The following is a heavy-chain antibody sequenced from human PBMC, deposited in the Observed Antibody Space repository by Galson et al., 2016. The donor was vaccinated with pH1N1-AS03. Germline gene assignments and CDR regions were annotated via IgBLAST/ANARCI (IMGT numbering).Heavy chain of an antibody. V-gene: IGHV3-23*01. CDR2: ISGADLSQ. Sequence: SLRLSCAASGFTFSTYAMSWVRQAPGKGLEWVSSISGADLSQYYADYVKGRFTVSRDNSKNTLYLQMNGLKAADTAIYYCANPRASGQTMVTRLDYWGQGILVTVSS. CDR3: ANPRASGQTMVTRLDY. CDR1: GFTFSTYA. D-gene: IGHD3-10*01. J-gene: IGHJ4*02.